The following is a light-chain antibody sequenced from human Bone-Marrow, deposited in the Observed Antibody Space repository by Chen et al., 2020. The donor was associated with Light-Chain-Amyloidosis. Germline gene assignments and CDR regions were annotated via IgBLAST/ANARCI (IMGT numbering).Light chain of an antibody. CDR1: QSLLHSNGYNY. CDR3: MQALQTPRFT. Sequence: DIVMTQSPLSLPVTTGEPASISCRSSQSLLHSNGYNYLDWYLQKPGQSPQLLIYLGSNRASGVPDRFSGSGSGTDFTLKISRVEAEDFGVYYCMQALQTPRFTFGPGTKVDIK. V-gene: IGKV2-28*01. J-gene: IGKJ3*01. CDR2: LGS.